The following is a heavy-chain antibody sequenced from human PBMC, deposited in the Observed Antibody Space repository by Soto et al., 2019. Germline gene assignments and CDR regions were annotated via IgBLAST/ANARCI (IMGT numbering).Heavy chain of an antibody. D-gene: IGHD3-10*01. J-gene: IGHJ6*02. CDR3: ARVPLWFGELGDPYLDYYGMDV. V-gene: IGHV3-74*03. CDR1: GFTLSRYW. Sequence: QPGGSLRLSCAASGFTLSRYWMHWVRQAPGKGLVWVSRINADGSKTSYADSVKGRFTISRDNSKNTLYLQMNSLRAEDTAVYYCARVPLWFGELGDPYLDYYGMDVWGQGTTVTVSS. CDR2: INADGSKT.